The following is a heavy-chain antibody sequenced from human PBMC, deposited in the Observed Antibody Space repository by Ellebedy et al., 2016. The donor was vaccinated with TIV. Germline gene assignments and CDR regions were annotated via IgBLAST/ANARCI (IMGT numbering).Heavy chain of an antibody. CDR2: ISGSGGST. Sequence: GESLKIPCAAPGFTFSSYAMSWVRQAPGKGLEWVSAISGSGGSTYYADSVKGRFTISRDNSKNTLYLQMNSLRAEDTAVYYCEKTLVYYDILTGAFDIWGQGTMVTVSS. V-gene: IGHV3-23*01. CDR1: GFTFSSYA. J-gene: IGHJ3*02. D-gene: IGHD3-9*01. CDR3: EKTLVYYDILTGAFDI.